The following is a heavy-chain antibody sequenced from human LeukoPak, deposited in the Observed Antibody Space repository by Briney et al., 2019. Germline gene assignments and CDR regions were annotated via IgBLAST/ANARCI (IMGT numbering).Heavy chain of an antibody. Sequence: PGGSLRLSCAASGFPFSRYAMRWLRQAPGKGLEWVSAISGSGGSTYYADSVKGRFTISRDNSKNTLYLQMNSLRAEDTAVYYCAKDTIFGVGNPFDPWGQGTLVTVSS. CDR2: ISGSGGST. J-gene: IGHJ5*02. CDR3: AKDTIFGVGNPFDP. D-gene: IGHD3-3*01. V-gene: IGHV3-23*01. CDR1: GFPFSRYA.